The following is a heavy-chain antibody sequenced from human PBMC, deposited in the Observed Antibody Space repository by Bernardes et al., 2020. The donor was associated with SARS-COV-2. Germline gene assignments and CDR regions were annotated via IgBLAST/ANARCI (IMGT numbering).Heavy chain of an antibody. Sequence: SVKVSCKASGGTFSSYAISWVRQAPGQGLEWMGGIIPIFGTANYAQKFQGRVTITADESTSTAYMELSSLRSEDTAVYYCARDFLPYYYDSSGYYTYDAFEIWSQGTMVTVSS. D-gene: IGHD3-22*01. CDR1: GGTFSSYA. CDR2: IIPIFGTA. J-gene: IGHJ3*02. CDR3: ARDFLPYYYDSSGYYTYDAFEI. V-gene: IGHV1-69*13.